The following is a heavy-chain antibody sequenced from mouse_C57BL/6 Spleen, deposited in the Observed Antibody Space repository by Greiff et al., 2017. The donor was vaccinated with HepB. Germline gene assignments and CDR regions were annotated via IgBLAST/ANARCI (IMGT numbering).Heavy chain of an antibody. CDR1: GYTFTDYN. J-gene: IGHJ3*01. D-gene: IGHD3-2*02. CDR3: ASPTAQATWFAY. CDR2: INPNNGGT. V-gene: IGHV1-22*01. Sequence: VQLQQSGPELVKPGASVKMSCKASGYTFTDYNMHWVKQSHGKSLEWIGYINPNNGGTSYNQKFKGKATLTVNKSSSTAYMELRSLTSEDSAVYYCASPTAQATWFAYWGQGTLVTVSA.